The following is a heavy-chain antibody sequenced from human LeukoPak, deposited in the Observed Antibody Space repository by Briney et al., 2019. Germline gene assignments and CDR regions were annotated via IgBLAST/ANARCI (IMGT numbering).Heavy chain of an antibody. D-gene: IGHD3-16*01. Sequence: SETLSLTCAVSGGSISSGGYSWSWIRQPPGKGLEWIGYIYHSGSTYYNPSLKSRVTISVDRSKNQFSLKLSSVTAADTVVYYCARDGGKGRYNWFDPWGQGTLVTVSS. CDR1: GGSISSGGYS. J-gene: IGHJ5*02. CDR3: ARDGGKGRYNWFDP. CDR2: IYHSGST. V-gene: IGHV4-30-2*01.